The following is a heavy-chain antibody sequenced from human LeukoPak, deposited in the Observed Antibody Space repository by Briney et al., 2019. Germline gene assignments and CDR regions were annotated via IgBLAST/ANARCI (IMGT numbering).Heavy chain of an antibody. D-gene: IGHD2-15*01. V-gene: IGHV3-30*09. CDR2: ISYDGSTK. CDR1: GFTFSDHA. Sequence: GGSLRLSCAASGFTFSDHAIHWVRQAPGKGLEWVAVISYDGSTKYYADSVKGRFAISRDNSKNTLSLQMNSLRPEDTAVYYCARRRYCCGVSCTTSYYYYDMDVWGRGTTVTVSS. J-gene: IGHJ6*02. CDR3: ARRRYCCGVSCTTSYYYYDMDV.